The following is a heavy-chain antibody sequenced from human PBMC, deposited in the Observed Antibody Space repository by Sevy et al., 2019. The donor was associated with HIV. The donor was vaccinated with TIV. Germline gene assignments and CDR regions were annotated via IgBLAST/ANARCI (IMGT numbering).Heavy chain of an antibody. Sequence: ASVKVSCKASGFTFTSSAVQWVRQARGQRLEWIGWIVVGSGNTNYAQKFQERVTITRDMSTSTAYMELSSLRSEDTAVYYCAAVSPKRRSVYYYYYRDVWGKGTTVTVSS. V-gene: IGHV1-58*01. D-gene: IGHD4-17*01. CDR1: GFTFTSSA. CDR3: AAVSPKRRSVYYYYYRDV. J-gene: IGHJ6*03. CDR2: IVVGSGNT.